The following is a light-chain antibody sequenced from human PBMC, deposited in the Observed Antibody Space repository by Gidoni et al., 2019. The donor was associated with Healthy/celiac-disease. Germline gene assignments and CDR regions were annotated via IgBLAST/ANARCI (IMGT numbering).Light chain of an antibody. CDR1: QSVSSSY. J-gene: IGKJ1*01. CDR3: QQYGSSPET. V-gene: IGKV3-20*01. Sequence: IVFTQSPGTLSLYPGERATLSCRASQSVSSSYLAWYQQKPGQAPRLLIYGASSRATGIPDRFSGSGSGTDFTLTISRLEPEDFAVYYCQQYGSSPETFGQGTKVEIK. CDR2: GAS.